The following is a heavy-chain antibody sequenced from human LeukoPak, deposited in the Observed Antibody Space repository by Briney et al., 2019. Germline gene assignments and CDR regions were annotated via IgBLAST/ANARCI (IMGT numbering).Heavy chain of an antibody. CDR1: GGSIRSSRYY. CDR3: ARVLFESSGYPRDNAFDI. CDR2: LYYSGST. D-gene: IGHD3-22*01. Sequence: ASETLSLTCTVSGGSIRSSRYYWGWIRQPPGKGLEWIGSLYYSGSTYYNPSLKSRVTISVDTSKNQFSLKLSSVTAADTAVYYCARVLFESSGYPRDNAFDIWGQGTMVTVSS. J-gene: IGHJ3*02. V-gene: IGHV4-39*07.